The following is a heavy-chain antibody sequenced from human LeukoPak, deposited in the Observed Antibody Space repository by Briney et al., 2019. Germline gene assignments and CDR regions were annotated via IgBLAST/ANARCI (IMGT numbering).Heavy chain of an antibody. J-gene: IGHJ6*03. Sequence: ASVKVSCKASGYTFTSYYMHWVRQAPGQGLEWMGIINPSGGSTSYAQKFQGRVTMTRDMSTSTVYMELSSLRSEDTAVYYCARAQTPNYYDSSGYYSDYYYYMDVWGKGTTVTVSS. CDR3: ARAQTPNYYDSSGYYSDYYYYMDV. D-gene: IGHD3-22*01. V-gene: IGHV1-46*01. CDR2: INPSGGST. CDR1: GYTFTSYY.